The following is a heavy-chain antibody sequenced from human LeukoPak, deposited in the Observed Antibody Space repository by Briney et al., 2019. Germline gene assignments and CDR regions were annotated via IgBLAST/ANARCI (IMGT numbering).Heavy chain of an antibody. CDR1: GGSFSGYY. CDR2: INHSGST. J-gene: IGHJ4*02. D-gene: IGHD2-2*01. Sequence: SETLSLTCAVYGGSFSGYYWSWIRQPPGKGLEWIGEINHSGSTNYNPSLKSRVTISVDTSKNQFSLKLSSVTAADTAVYYCARSKDIVVVPASRSFDYWGQGTLVTVSS. V-gene: IGHV4-34*01. CDR3: ARSKDIVVVPASRSFDY.